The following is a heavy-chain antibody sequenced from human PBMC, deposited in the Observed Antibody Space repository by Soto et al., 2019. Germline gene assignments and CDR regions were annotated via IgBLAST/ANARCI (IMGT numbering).Heavy chain of an antibody. CDR2: IYYSGST. D-gene: IGHD5-12*01. CDR1: GGSISRYY. Sequence: QEQLQESGPGLVKSSETLSLTGTVSGGSISRYYWSWIRQRPGKGLEWLGYIYYSGSTNYNPSLESRVTISVDTSKNQLSLRLNSVTAADTAVYFCARSQYTGYERPTFVSSFEVWGQGILVAVSS. J-gene: IGHJ4*02. CDR3: ARSQYTGYERPTFVSSFEV. V-gene: IGHV4-59*01.